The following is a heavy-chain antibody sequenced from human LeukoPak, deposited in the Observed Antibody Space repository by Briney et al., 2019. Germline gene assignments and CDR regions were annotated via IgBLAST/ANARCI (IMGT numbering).Heavy chain of an antibody. CDR2: IYPEDSDA. D-gene: IGHD3-9*01. CDR3: ATYGASYPYDLLTGYYHY. V-gene: IGHV5-51*01. Sequence: GESLKISCEGSGYSFTKYWIGWVRQMPGKGLEWMGIIYPEDSDAKYSPSFQGQVTFSVDKSISTAYLQWSSLKASDTAMYYCATYGASYPYDLLTGYYHYWGQGTLVTVSS. CDR1: GYSFTKYW. J-gene: IGHJ4*02.